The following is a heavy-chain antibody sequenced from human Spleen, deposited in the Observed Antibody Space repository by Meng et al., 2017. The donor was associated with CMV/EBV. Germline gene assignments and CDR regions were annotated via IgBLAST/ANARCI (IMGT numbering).Heavy chain of an antibody. Sequence: SETLSLTCAVYGGSFSGYYWSWIRQPPGKGLEWIGEINHSGSTNYNPSLKSRVTISVDTSKNQFSLKLSSVTAADTAVYYCARHQLRFSGAYAFEGQYGMDVWGQGTTVTVSS. CDR3: ARHQLRFSGAYAFEGQYGMDV. V-gene: IGHV4-34*01. CDR1: GGSFSGYY. J-gene: IGHJ6*02. CDR2: INHSGST. D-gene: IGHD3-3*01.